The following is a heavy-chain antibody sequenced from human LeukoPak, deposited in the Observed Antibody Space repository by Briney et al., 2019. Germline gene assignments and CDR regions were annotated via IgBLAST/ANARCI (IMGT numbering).Heavy chain of an antibody. J-gene: IGHJ4*02. CDR3: ARDLGQQDY. Sequence: PGGSLRLSCAASGFTFSSYAMSWVRQAPGKGLEWVAVISYDGSNKYYADSVKGRFTISRDNSKNTLYLQMNSLRAEDTAVYYCARDLGQQDYWGQGTLVTVSS. CDR1: GFTFSSYA. D-gene: IGHD6-13*01. CDR2: ISYDGSNK. V-gene: IGHV3-30*01.